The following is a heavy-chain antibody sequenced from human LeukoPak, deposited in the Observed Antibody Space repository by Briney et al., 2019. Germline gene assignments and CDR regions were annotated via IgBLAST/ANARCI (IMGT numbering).Heavy chain of an antibody. Sequence: SGTLSLTCAVSGGSISSSNWWSWVRQPPGKGLEWIGEIYHSGSTNYNPSLKSRVTISVDKSKNQFSLKLSSVTAADTAVYYCARARVAYCGGDCYSGWFDPWGQGTLVTVSS. CDR3: ARARVAYCGGDCYSGWFDP. D-gene: IGHD2-21*02. J-gene: IGHJ5*02. CDR2: IYHSGST. V-gene: IGHV4-4*02. CDR1: GGSISSSNW.